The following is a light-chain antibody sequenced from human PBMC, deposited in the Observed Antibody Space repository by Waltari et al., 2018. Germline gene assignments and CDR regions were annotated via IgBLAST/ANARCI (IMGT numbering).Light chain of an antibody. CDR1: SNDVGAYNY. CDR2: DVT. J-gene: IGLJ2*01. CDR3: SSYTTTTTVI. V-gene: IGLV2-14*03. Sequence: QSALTQPASVSGSPGQSITISCTGTSNDVGAYNYVYWYQQHPGKPPKLIIYDVTARPSGVSFRFTGSKSGDTASLTISGLQAEDEAYYYCSSYTTTTTVIFGGGTQLTVL.